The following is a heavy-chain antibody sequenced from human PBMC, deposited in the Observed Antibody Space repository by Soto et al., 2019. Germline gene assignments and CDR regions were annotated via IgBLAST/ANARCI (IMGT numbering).Heavy chain of an antibody. CDR1: GANSNSYS. J-gene: IGHJ4*02. CDR2: IVPLSGTP. D-gene: IGHD3-16*01. CDR3: SRDWRQMSRGGFFDY. Sequence: QVRLVQSGAEVKRSGSSVKLSCKVSGANSNSYSIAWVRQSPGQGLQWLGTIVPLSGTPNHAQQFQARVTITADTSTNTAYVELSRLRSEDTAIYYCSRDWRQMSRGGFFDYWGQGSLVTISS. V-gene: IGHV1-69*06.